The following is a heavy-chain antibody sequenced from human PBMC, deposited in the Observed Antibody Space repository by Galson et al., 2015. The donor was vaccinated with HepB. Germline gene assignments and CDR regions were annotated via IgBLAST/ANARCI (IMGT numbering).Heavy chain of an antibody. CDR1: GYTFTSYA. J-gene: IGHJ5*02. CDR2: INAGNGNT. Sequence: SVKVSCKASGYTFTSYAMHWVRQAPGQRLEWMGWINAGNGNTKYSQKFQGRVTITRDTSASTAYMELSSLRSEDTAVYYCARGGPTGYCGGDCSILANWFDPWGQGTPVTVSS. CDR3: ARGGPTGYCGGDCSILANWFDP. V-gene: IGHV1-3*01. D-gene: IGHD2-21*02.